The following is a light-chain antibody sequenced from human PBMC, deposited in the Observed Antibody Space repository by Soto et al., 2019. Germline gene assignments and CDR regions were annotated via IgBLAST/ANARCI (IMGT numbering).Light chain of an antibody. J-gene: IGKJ5*01. V-gene: IGKV1-13*02. CDR1: QGIASA. Sequence: AIQLTQSPSSLSASVGDRVTITCRASQGIASALAWYQQKPGKPPKLLISDSSSLESGVPSRFGGSGSGTDFTLTISSLQPEDFATYYCQQFDTSPRTFGQGTRLDFK. CDR3: QQFDTSPRT. CDR2: DSS.